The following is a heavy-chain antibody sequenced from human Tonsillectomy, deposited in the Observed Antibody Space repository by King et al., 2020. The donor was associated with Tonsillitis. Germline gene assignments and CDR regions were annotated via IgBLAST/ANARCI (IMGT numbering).Heavy chain of an antibody. CDR1: GGSFSGYY. V-gene: IGHV4-34*01. CDR3: ARGFYTKRTFDI. CDR2: VHHSGSS. Sequence: VQLQQWGAGLLKPSETLSLTCSVYGGSFSGYYWSWIRQSPGKGLEWIGEVHHSGSSKYNPSLTSRVTMSADTSKNQFSLRLSPVTAADTAVYFCARGFYTKRTFDIWGQGTLVTVSS. J-gene: IGHJ3*02. D-gene: IGHD3-3*01.